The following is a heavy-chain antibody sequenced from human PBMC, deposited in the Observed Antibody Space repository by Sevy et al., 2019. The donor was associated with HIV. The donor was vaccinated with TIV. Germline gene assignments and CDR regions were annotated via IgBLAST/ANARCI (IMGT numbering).Heavy chain of an antibody. J-gene: IGHJ4*02. V-gene: IGHV3-66*01. CDR3: ARGKSGYGYALNY. Sequence: GGSLRLSCAASGFTVNSNYMTWVRQAPGKGLEGVSVIHSDDTTYHADSVKDGFTITTDNFKNTLYLHMSSLRAEDTDVYYCARGKSGYGYALNYWGQGTLVTVSS. CDR1: GFTVNSNY. D-gene: IGHD5-18*01. CDR2: IHSDDTT.